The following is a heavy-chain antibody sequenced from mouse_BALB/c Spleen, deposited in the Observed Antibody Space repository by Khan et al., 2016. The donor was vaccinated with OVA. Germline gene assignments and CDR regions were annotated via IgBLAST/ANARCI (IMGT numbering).Heavy chain of an antibody. J-gene: IGHJ3*01. CDR2: ISSGGKT. CDR1: GFTFSNYA. Sequence: EVELVESGGGLVKPGGSLKLSCAASGFTFSNYAMSWVRQTPEKRLEWVASISSGGKTNYSDSVTGRFTISRDHARNILNLQMSSLRSEDTAMYYWGRDDWCAYWGQGTLVTVSA. CDR3: GRDDWCAY. V-gene: IGHV5-6-5*01.